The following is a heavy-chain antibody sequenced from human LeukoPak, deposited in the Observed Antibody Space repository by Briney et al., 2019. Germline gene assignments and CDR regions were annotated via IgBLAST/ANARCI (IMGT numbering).Heavy chain of an antibody. CDR3: ARGAYSSGWSSPHYMDV. CDR2: ISSSGSTI. CDR1: GFTFSSYE. D-gene: IGHD6-19*01. V-gene: IGHV3-48*03. Sequence: GGSLRLSCAASGFTFSSYEMNWVRQAPGKGLEWVSYISSSGSTIYYADSVKGRFTNSRDNAKNSLYLQMNSLRAEDTAVYYCARGAYSSGWSSPHYMDVWGKGTTVTISS. J-gene: IGHJ6*03.